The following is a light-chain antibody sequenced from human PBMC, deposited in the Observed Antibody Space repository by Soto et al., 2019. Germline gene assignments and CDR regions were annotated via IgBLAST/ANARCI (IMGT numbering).Light chain of an antibody. CDR2: GAS. Sequence: EIVVTQSPGTLSLSPGERATLSCRASQSVSSSYLAWYQQKPGQAPRLLIYGASSRATGIPDRFSGSGSGTDFTLTSSRLEPEDFALYYCQQYGSSWTFGQGTKVEVK. V-gene: IGKV3-20*01. CDR1: QSVSSSY. CDR3: QQYGSSWT. J-gene: IGKJ1*01.